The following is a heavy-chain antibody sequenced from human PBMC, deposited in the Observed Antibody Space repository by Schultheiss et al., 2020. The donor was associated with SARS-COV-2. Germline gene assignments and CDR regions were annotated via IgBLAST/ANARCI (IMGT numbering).Heavy chain of an antibody. CDR2: IAGDGSDI. D-gene: IGHD3-22*01. Sequence: GGSLRLSCAASGFTFSTYGMHWVRQAPGKGLEWVASIAGDGSDINYVESVKGRFTISRDNSKNTLSLQMSSLRAEDTAVYYCAKVQVVTRPYYFDYWGQGTLVTVSS. V-gene: IGHV3-30*18. CDR1: GFTFSTYG. J-gene: IGHJ4*02. CDR3: AKVQVVTRPYYFDY.